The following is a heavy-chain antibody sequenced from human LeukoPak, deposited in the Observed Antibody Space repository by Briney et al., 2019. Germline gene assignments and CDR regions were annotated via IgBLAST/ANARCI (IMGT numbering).Heavy chain of an antibody. J-gene: IGHJ4*02. CDR3: ARRDRDGYNYFDY. Sequence: ASVKVSCKASGYTFTSYYMHWVRQAPGQGLEWMGIINPSGGSTSYAQKFQGRVTMTRDTSTSTVYMELRSLRSEDTAAYYCARRDRDGYNYFDYWGQGTLVTVSA. CDR2: INPSGGST. CDR1: GYTFTSYY. D-gene: IGHD5-24*01. V-gene: IGHV1-46*01.